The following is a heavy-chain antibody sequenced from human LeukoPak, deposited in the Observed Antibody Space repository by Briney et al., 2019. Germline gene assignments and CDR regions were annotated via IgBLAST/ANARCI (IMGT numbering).Heavy chain of an antibody. CDR2: IRYDGSNK. Sequence: GGSLRLSCAASGFTFSSYGMHWVRHAPGKGLELVAFIRYDGSNKYYADSVKGRFTISRDNSKNTLYLQMNSLRAEDTAVYYCAKVQYSSSWYGIDYWGQGTLVTVSS. CDR1: GFTFSSYG. V-gene: IGHV3-30*02. CDR3: AKVQYSSSWYGIDY. J-gene: IGHJ4*02. D-gene: IGHD6-13*01.